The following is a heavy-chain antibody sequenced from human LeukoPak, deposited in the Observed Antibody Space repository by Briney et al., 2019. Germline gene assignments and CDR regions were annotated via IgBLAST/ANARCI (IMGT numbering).Heavy chain of an antibody. CDR1: GFTVSSNY. V-gene: IGHV3-53*01. Sequence: GGSLRLSCAASGFTVSSNYMTWVRQAPGKGLEWVSVIYSGGSTYYADSVKGRFTISRDNSKNTLYLQMNSLRAEDTAVYYCAGPLVATIEGGYWGQGTLVTVSS. CDR3: AGPLVATIEGGY. D-gene: IGHD5-12*01. J-gene: IGHJ4*02. CDR2: IYSGGST.